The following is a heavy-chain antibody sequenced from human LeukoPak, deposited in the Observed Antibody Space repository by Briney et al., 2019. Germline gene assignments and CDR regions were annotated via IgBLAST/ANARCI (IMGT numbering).Heavy chain of an antibody. V-gene: IGHV4-59*01. CDR1: RGSISSYY. CDR2: IYYTGRT. CDR3: ARDLDYYGSGSFFNI. D-gene: IGHD3-10*01. J-gene: IGHJ3*02. Sequence: VKPSETLSLTCTVSRGSISSYYWSWIRQSPGKGLEWIGYIYYTGRTNYNPSLKSRATILVDTSKNQLSLNLSSVTAADTAVYYCARDLDYYGSGSFFNIWGQGTMVTVSS.